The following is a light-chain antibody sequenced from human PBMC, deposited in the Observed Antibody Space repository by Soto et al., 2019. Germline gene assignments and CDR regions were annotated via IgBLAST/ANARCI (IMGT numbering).Light chain of an antibody. CDR3: QQYNSYPWT. Sequence: DIQMTQSPSTLSASVGDRVTITCRASQTINNCLAWYQHKPGKAPKFLIYRVSTLESGVPSRFIGAGSGTEFSLTISSLQPDDFGTYYCQQYNSYPWTFGQGTKVEIK. J-gene: IGKJ1*01. CDR1: QTINNC. V-gene: IGKV1-5*03. CDR2: RVS.